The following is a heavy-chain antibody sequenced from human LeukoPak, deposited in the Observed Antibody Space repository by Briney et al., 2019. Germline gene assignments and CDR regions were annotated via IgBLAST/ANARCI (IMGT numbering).Heavy chain of an antibody. CDR1: GGSISSYY. D-gene: IGHD3-3*01. CDR2: IYYSGST. V-gene: IGHV4-59*01. J-gene: IGHJ6*02. Sequence: PSETLSLTRTVSGGSISSYYWSWIRQPPGKGLEWIGYIYYSGSTNYNPSLKSRVTISVDTSKNQFSLKLSSVTAADTAVYYCARYDFWSGCLDVWGQGTTVTVSS. CDR3: ARYDFWSGCLDV.